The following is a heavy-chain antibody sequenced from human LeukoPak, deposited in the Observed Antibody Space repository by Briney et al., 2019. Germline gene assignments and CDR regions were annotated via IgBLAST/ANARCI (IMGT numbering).Heavy chain of an antibody. Sequence: GGSLRLSCTASGFTLGSHDMHWVRQIPGQGLVWVAAVSSGFHAFFAESVQGRFTVYREDARNALYLQMNSLRAGDTAVYYCVREARGYHYTYFDYWGQGTLVTVSS. CDR1: GFTLGSHD. CDR2: VSSGFHA. D-gene: IGHD5-18*01. J-gene: IGHJ4*02. V-gene: IGHV3-13*01. CDR3: VREARGYHYTYFDY.